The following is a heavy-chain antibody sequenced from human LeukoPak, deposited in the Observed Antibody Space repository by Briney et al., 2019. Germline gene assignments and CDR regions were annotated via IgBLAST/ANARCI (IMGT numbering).Heavy chain of an antibody. CDR1: GFTFSSYT. V-gene: IGHV3-21*01. CDR3: SRDLRGRDDY. CDR2: ISGSNSYI. J-gene: IGHJ4*02. D-gene: IGHD5-24*01. Sequence: GGSLRLSCAASGFTFSSYTMHWIRQAPGKGLEWVSSISGSNSYIFYADSVKGRFTVSRDNAKDSLYLQMNSLRAEDTAVYYCSRDLRGRDDYWGQGILVIVSS.